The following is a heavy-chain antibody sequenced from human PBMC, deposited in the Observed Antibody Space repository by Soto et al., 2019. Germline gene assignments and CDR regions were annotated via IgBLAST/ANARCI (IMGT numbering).Heavy chain of an antibody. J-gene: IGHJ4*02. CDR1: GGSISSGGYY. Sequence: QVQLQESGPGLVKPSQTLSLTCTVSGGSISSGGYYWSWLRQHPGKGLEWIGYIFDSGTTYYNPSLKSRVTLSVDPSKGQFSRRLTSVTATDTAVYYCASQASGWYPDYWGQGTLVTVSS. CDR3: ASQASGWYPDY. V-gene: IGHV4-31*03. CDR2: IFDSGTT. D-gene: IGHD6-19*01.